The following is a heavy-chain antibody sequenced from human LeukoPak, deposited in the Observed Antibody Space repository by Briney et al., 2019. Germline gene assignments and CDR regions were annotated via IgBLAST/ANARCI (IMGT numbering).Heavy chain of an antibody. Sequence: GGSLRLSCAASGFTFSSYAMSWVRHAPGPGLEWVSAISDSGGNTYYADSVKGRFTISRDNSKNTLYLQMNSLRAEDTAVYYCAKQDIRSSAWYDWGQGTLVTVSS. CDR3: AKQDIRSSAWYD. CDR1: GFTFSSYA. J-gene: IGHJ4*02. V-gene: IGHV3-23*01. CDR2: ISDSGGNT. D-gene: IGHD6-19*01.